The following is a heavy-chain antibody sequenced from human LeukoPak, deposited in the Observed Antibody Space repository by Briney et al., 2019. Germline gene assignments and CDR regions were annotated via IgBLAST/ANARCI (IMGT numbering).Heavy chain of an antibody. CDR2: MNPNSGNT. D-gene: IGHD6-13*01. J-gene: IGHJ4*02. CDR3: ARGIAAADPYFDY. V-gene: IGHV1-8*01. CDR1: GYTFTSSD. Sequence: ASVKVSCKASGYTFTSSDINWVRQATGQGLEWMGWMNPNSGNTGYAQKFQGRVTMTRNTSISTAYMELSSLRSEDTAVYYCARGIAAADPYFDYWGQGTLVTVSS.